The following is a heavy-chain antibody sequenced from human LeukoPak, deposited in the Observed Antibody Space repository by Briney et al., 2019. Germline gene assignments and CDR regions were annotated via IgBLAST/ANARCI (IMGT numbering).Heavy chain of an antibody. V-gene: IGHV5-51*01. Sequence: GESLKISCKGSGYSFTSNWIGWVRQMPGKGLEWMGIIYPGDSDTRYSPSFQGQVTISADKSITTAYLQWSSLKASDTAIYYCAKGEPTGNFDYSGQGTLVTVSS. CDR3: AKGEPTGNFDY. CDR1: GYSFTSNW. J-gene: IGHJ4*02. CDR2: IYPGDSDT. D-gene: IGHD1-1*01.